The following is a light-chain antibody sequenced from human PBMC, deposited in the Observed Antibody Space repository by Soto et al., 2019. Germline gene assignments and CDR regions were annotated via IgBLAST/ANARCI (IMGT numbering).Light chain of an antibody. J-gene: IGLJ1*01. CDR1: SSDVGGHNY. CDR2: EVT. Sequence: QSALTQPASVSGSPGQSITISCTGSSSDVGGHNYVSWYQQHPGKAPKLMIYEVTKRPSGVSNRFSGSKSGNTASLTISGLQAEDEADYYCSSYTFTSSLYVFGTGPKVTVL. CDR3: SSYTFTSSLYV. V-gene: IGLV2-14*01.